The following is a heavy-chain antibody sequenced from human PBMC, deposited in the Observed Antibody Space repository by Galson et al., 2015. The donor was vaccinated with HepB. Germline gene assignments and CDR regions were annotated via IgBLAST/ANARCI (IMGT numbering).Heavy chain of an antibody. V-gene: IGHV3-74*01. J-gene: IGHJ4*02. D-gene: IGHD3-9*01. Sequence: LRLSCAASGFTFSSYWMHWVRQAPGKGLVWVSRINSDGSSTSYADSVKGRFTISRDNAKNTLYLQMNSLRAEDTAVYYCARAGPIPLLRYFDWARISGADYWGQGTLVTVSS. CDR3: ARAGPIPLLRYFDWARISGADY. CDR2: INSDGSST. CDR1: GFTFSSYW.